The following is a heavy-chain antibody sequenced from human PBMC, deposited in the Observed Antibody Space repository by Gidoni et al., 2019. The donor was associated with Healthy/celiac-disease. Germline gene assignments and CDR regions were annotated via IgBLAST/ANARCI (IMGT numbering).Heavy chain of an antibody. CDR3: ARESPGEEWLSYGMDV. D-gene: IGHD3-3*01. Sequence: QVQLVQSGAEVKKPGSSVKVSCTASGGTFSSYTISWVRQAPGQGLEWMGRIITILGIANYAQKFQGRVTITADKSTSTAYMELSSLRSEDTAVYYCARESPGEEWLSYGMDVWGQGTTVTVSS. CDR2: IITILGIA. J-gene: IGHJ6*02. V-gene: IGHV1-69*08. CDR1: GGTFSSYT.